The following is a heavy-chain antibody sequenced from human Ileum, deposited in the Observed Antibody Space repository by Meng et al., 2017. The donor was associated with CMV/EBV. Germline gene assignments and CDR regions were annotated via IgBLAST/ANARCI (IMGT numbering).Heavy chain of an antibody. J-gene: IGHJ5*02. CDR2: IRPDGSEK. Sequence: GGSLRLSGAASGFSFIAYWMTWVRQAPGKGLEWVASIRPDGSEKKYVDSLRGRFTISRDNAKNSLYLQMNSLRVEDTAMYYCARGVGWGRFDAWGQGTLVTVSS. V-gene: IGHV3-7*03. CDR3: ARGVGWGRFDA. D-gene: IGHD6-19*01. CDR1: GFSFIAYW.